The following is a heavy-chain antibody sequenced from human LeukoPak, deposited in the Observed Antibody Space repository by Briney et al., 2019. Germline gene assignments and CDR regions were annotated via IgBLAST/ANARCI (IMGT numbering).Heavy chain of an antibody. CDR1: GFTFSDYY. D-gene: IGHD2-15*01. Sequence: PGGSLRLSCAASGFTFSDYYMSWIRQAPGKGLEWVSYISSSSSYTNYADSVKGRFTISRDNAKNSLYLQMNSLRAEDTAAYYCARVVGYCSGGSCYSRYYFDYWGQGTLVTVSS. J-gene: IGHJ4*02. CDR3: ARVVGYCSGGSCYSRYYFDY. CDR2: ISSSSSYT. V-gene: IGHV3-11*06.